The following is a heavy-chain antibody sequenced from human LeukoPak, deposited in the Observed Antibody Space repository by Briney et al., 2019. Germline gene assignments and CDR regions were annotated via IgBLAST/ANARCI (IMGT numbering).Heavy chain of an antibody. Sequence: PSETLSLTCAVSGGSISSGGYSWSWIRQPPGKGLEWIGYIYHSGSTYYNPSLKSRVTISVDRSKNQFSLKLSSVTAADTAVYYCARVLVAWFVEPFGMDVWGQGTTVTVSS. V-gene: IGHV4-30-2*01. CDR2: IYHSGST. J-gene: IGHJ6*02. CDR3: ARVLVAWFVEPFGMDV. D-gene: IGHD3-10*01. CDR1: GGSISSGGYS.